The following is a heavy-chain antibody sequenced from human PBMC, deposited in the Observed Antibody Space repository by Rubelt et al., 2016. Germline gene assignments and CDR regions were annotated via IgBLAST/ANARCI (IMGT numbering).Heavy chain of an antibody. Sequence: PPGKGLEWIGYIYYSGSTNYNPSLKSRVTISVDTSKNQFSLKLSSVTAADTAVYYCARLEGSGYYYYYCDYWGQGTLVTVSS. J-gene: IGHJ4*02. CDR3: ARLEGSGYYYYYCDY. CDR2: IYYSGST. D-gene: IGHD3-22*01. V-gene: IGHV4-61*07.